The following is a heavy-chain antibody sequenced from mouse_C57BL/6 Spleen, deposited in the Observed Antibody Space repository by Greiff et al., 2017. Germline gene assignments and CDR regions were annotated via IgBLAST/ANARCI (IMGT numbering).Heavy chain of an antibody. J-gene: IGHJ3*01. V-gene: IGHV1-15*01. D-gene: IGHD4-1*01. Sequence: VQLQQSGAELVRPGASVTLSCKASGYTFTDYEMHWVKQTPVHGLEWIGAIDPETGGTAYSQKFKGKAILTADKSSSTAYMELRSLTSEDSAVYYCTKELGRWFAYWGQGTLVTVSA. CDR2: IDPETGGT. CDR1: GYTFTDYE. CDR3: TKELGRWFAY.